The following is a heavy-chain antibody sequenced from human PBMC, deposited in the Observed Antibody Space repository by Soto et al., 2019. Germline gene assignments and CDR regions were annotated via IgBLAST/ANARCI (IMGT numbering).Heavy chain of an antibody. Sequence: QVQLVQSGPEVKKPGASVKVSCKASGYTFTSYGVNWVRQAPGQGLEWMGWISGYNGKTKYAQKLQGRLTMTTDTGTSTVDMELRRLRSDDAAVYFCVRFIIVGGWFVPNYYFGLDVWGQWTAVTVSS. CDR2: ISGYNGKT. CDR3: VRFIIVGGWFVPNYYFGLDV. J-gene: IGHJ6*02. CDR1: GYTFTSYG. D-gene: IGHD6-19*01. V-gene: IGHV1-18*01.